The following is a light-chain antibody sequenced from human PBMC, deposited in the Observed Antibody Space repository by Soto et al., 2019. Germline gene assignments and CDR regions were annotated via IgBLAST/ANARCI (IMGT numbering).Light chain of an antibody. CDR2: GAS. CDR3: EQYNNWRSWT. CDR1: QSVSSN. J-gene: IGKJ1*01. Sequence: EIVMTQSPATLSVSPGERATLSCRASQSVSSNLAWYQQKPGQAPRLLIYGASTRATGIPARFSGSGSCTEFTPTISGPQSEDFALYYCEQYNNWRSWTVGHRTKVEIK. V-gene: IGKV3-15*01.